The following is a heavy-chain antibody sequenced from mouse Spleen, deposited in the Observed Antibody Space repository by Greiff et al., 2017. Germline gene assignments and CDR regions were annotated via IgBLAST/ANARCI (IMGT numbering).Heavy chain of an antibody. V-gene: IGHV1-15*01. J-gene: IGHJ4*01. D-gene: IGHD1-1*01. CDR2: IDPETGGT. CDR1: GYTFTDYE. CDR3: PYLYAMDY. Sequence: QVHVKQSGAELVRPGASVTLSCKASGYTFTDYEMHWVKQTPVHGLEWIGAIDPETGGTAYNQKFKGKAILTADKSSSTAYMELRSLTSEDSAVYYCPYLYAMDYWGQGTSVTVSS.